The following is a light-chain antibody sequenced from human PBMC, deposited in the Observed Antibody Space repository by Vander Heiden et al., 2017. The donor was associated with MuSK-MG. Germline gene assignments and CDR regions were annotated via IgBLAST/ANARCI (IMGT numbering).Light chain of an antibody. CDR3: CSFAGRSYV. CDR2: DVS. CDR1: SSDVGGYNY. Sequence: QSALTQPASVSGSPGQSITISCTGTSSDVGGYNYVSWYQQHPGKAPKLIIYDVSRRPSGVPDRFSGSKSGNTASLTISGLQAEDEAYYYCCSFAGRSYVYGTGTKVTVL. J-gene: IGLJ1*01. V-gene: IGLV2-11*01.